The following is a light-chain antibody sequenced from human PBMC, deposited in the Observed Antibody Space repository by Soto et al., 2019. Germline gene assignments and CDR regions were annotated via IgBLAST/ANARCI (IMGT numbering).Light chain of an antibody. CDR1: QGIRDD. Sequence: AIQLTQSPSSLSASVGDRVTITCRASQGIRDDLAWFQQKPGKAPNLPIYAASDLHTGVPSRFRGSGSGTDFTLTITNLQAEDFATYYCLQDSNYPWTFGQGTRVETK. J-gene: IGKJ1*01. V-gene: IGKV1-6*01. CDR3: LQDSNYPWT. CDR2: AAS.